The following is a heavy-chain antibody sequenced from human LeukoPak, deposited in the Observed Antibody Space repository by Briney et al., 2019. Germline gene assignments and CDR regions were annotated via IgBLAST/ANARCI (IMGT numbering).Heavy chain of an antibody. J-gene: IGHJ6*04. CDR1: GFTFDDYG. CDR2: INWNGGST. V-gene: IGHV3-20*01. CDR3: AREQLERPHVDYYYGRDV. Sequence: PGGSLRLSCAASGFTFDDYGMSWVRQAPGKGLEWVSGINWNGGSTGYADSVKGRFTISRDNAKNPLYLQMNSLRAEDTALHHCAREQLERPHVDYYYGRDVWGEGTTVTLSS. D-gene: IGHD1-1*01.